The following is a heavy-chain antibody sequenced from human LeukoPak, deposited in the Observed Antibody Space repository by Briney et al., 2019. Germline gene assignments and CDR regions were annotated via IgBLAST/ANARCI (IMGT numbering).Heavy chain of an antibody. CDR1: GGSISSSSYY. J-gene: IGHJ5*02. Sequence: PSETLSLTCTVSGGSISSSSYYCGWIRQPPGKGLEWIGYIFSSGSTNYNPSLKSRVTISVDTSNNQFSLTLTSVTAADTAIYYCARGHYDLNTWGQGTLVTVSP. CDR3: ARGHYDLNT. CDR2: IFSSGST. V-gene: IGHV4-61*05. D-gene: IGHD3-3*01.